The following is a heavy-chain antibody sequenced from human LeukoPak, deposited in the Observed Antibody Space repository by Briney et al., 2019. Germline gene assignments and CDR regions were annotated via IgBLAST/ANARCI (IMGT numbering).Heavy chain of an antibody. D-gene: IGHD2-21*01. J-gene: IGHJ4*02. CDR2: IHYTGST. CDR1: GGSISGGDYY. CDR3: ARTRLARSSDY. V-gene: IGHV4-30-4*01. Sequence: SETLSLTCTVSGGSISGGDYYRTWLRQPPGKGLEWIGYIHYTGSTSYNPSLKSRITISPDTSRNQFYLKLSSVTAADTAVYYCARTRLARSSDYWGQGTLVTVSS.